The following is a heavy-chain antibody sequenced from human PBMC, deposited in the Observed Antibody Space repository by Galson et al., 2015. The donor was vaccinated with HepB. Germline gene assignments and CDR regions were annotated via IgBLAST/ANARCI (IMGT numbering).Heavy chain of an antibody. CDR3: AYSSGYLTYFDY. J-gene: IGHJ4*02. CDR2: ISSDVSNK. CDR1: GFTFSTYT. V-gene: IGHV3-30-3*01. D-gene: IGHD3-22*01. Sequence: SLRLSCAASGFTFSTYTMHWVRQAPGKGLEWVAVISSDVSNKYYADSVKGRFTISRDKSKNTLYLQVNSPRAEDTAVYYCAYSSGYLTYFDYWGQGTLVTVSS.